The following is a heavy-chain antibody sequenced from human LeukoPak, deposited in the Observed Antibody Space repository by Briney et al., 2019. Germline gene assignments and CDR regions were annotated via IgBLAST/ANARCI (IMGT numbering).Heavy chain of an antibody. V-gene: IGHV1-3*01. Sequence: ASVNVSCKASGYTFTTYAMHWVRQAPGQRREWMGWINAGNGNTKYSQKSQGRVTITRDTSASTAYMELSSLRSEDTAVYYCAREDSSGWEYYFDYWGQGTLVTVSS. CDR2: INAGNGNT. CDR3: AREDSSGWEYYFDY. J-gene: IGHJ4*02. CDR1: GYTFTTYA. D-gene: IGHD6-19*01.